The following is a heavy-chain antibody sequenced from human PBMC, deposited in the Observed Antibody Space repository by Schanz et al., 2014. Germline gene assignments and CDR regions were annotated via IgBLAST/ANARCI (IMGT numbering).Heavy chain of an antibody. CDR1: GFTFSRHA. Sequence: VELVESGGGVVQPGRSLRLSCAASGFTFSRHAMHWVRQAAGKGLEWISYITTSTSYTNYADSVKGRFTISRDNSKNTLSLQMNSLRAEDTAVYYCAREEGYGYGPGAFDIWGQGTMVTVSS. J-gene: IGHJ3*02. CDR2: ITTSTSYT. CDR3: AREEGYGYGPGAFDI. D-gene: IGHD5-18*01. V-gene: IGHV3-21*05.